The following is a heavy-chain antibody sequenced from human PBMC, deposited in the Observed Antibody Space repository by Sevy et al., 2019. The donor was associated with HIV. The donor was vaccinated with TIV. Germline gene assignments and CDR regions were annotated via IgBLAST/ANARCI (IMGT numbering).Heavy chain of an antibody. CDR1: GFTFSSYW. D-gene: IGHD3-10*01. V-gene: IGHV3-74*01. CDR3: ARVEPSITRAFDI. CDR2: INSDGSST. J-gene: IGHJ3*02. Sequence: GGSLRLSCAASGFTFSSYWMHWVRQAPGKGLVWVSRINSDGSSTSYADSVKGRFTISRDNAKNTPYLQMNSLRAEDTAVYYCARVEPSITRAFDIWGQGTMVTVSS.